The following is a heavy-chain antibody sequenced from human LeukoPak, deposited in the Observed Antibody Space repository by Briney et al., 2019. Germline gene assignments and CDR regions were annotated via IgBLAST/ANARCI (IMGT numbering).Heavy chain of an antibody. J-gene: IGHJ4*02. CDR3: ARRQSSSEDFDY. CDR2: IYYSGST. Sequence: SETLSLTCTVSGGSISSSSYYWGWIRQPPGKGLEWIGSIYYSGSTYYNPSLKSRVTISVDTSKNQFSLKLSSVTAADTAVYYCARRQSSSEDFDYWAREPWSPSPQ. D-gene: IGHD6-19*01. V-gene: IGHV4-39*01. CDR1: GGSISSSSYY.